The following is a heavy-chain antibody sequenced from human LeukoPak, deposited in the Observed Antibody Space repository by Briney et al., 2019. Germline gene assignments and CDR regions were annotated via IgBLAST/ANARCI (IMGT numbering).Heavy chain of an antibody. CDR1: GGSISSSSYC. Sequence: PSETLSLTCTVSGGSISSSSYCWGWIRQPPGKGLEWIGSIYYSGSTYYNPSLKSRVTISVDTSKNQFSLKLSSVTAADTAVYYCARPRGYSSSWDEIDYWGQGTLVTVSS. CDR3: ARPRGYSSSWDEIDY. V-gene: IGHV4-39*01. CDR2: IYYSGST. D-gene: IGHD6-13*01. J-gene: IGHJ4*02.